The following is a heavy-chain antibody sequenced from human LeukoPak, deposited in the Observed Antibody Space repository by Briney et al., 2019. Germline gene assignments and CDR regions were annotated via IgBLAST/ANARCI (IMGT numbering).Heavy chain of an antibody. CDR1: GDSVSSNNAA. Sequence: SQTLSLTCAISGDSVSSNNAAWNWIRQSPSRGLEWLGRTYYRSKWYNDYAVSVKSRITINPDTSKNQFSLQLNSVTHEDTAVYFCARDQIASAGPNDYWGQGTLVTVSS. D-gene: IGHD6-13*01. J-gene: IGHJ4*02. V-gene: IGHV6-1*01. CDR3: ARDQIASAGPNDY. CDR2: TYYRSKWYN.